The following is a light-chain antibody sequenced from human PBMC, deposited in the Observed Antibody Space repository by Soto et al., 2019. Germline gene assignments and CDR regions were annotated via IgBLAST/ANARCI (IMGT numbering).Light chain of an antibody. CDR2: GAS. CDR3: QQYDSSPIT. Sequence: EIVLTQSPGTLSLSPGERATLSCRASQSVSSSYLAWSQQKPCQAPRLLIYGASSRATGIPDRFSGSGSGTDFTLTISRLEPEDFAVYYCQQYDSSPITFGQGTRLEIK. J-gene: IGKJ5*01. V-gene: IGKV3-20*01. CDR1: QSVSSSY.